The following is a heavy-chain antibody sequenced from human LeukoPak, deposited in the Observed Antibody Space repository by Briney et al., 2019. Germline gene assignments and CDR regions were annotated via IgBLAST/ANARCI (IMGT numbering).Heavy chain of an antibody. V-gene: IGHV3-48*03. CDR3: AKQGVAAAGHYYYYYYMDV. Sequence: GGSLRLSCAGSGFTFSSYEMNWVRQAPGKGLEWVSYISRSGNTIYYADSVKGRFTISRDNSKNTLYLQMNSLRAEDTAVYYCAKQGVAAAGHYYYYYYMDVWGKGTTVTVSS. D-gene: IGHD6-13*01. CDR1: GFTFSSYE. CDR2: ISRSGNTI. J-gene: IGHJ6*03.